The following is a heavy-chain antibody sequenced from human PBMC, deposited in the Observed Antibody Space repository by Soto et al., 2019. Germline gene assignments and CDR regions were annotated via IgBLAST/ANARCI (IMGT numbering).Heavy chain of an antibody. CDR1: GYTFTSCY. CDR3: ARDFDSGSYPRYYFDY. D-gene: IGHD1-26*01. Sequence: ASVKVSCKASGYTFTSCYMHCVRQAPGQGLEWMGIINPSGGSTSYAQKFQGRVTMTRDTSTSTVYMELSSLRSEDTAVYYCARDFDSGSYPRYYFDYWGQGTLVTVS. CDR2: INPSGGST. V-gene: IGHV1-46*01. J-gene: IGHJ4*02.